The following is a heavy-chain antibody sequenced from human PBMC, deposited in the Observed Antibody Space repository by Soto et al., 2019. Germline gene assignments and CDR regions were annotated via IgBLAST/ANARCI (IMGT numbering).Heavy chain of an antibody. CDR1: GASMSSGGYY. Sequence: QVQLQESGPGLLKPSQTLSLTCTVSGASMSSGGYYWTWIRQSPGKGLEWIGYIYYSGSTYYNPSLESRVAISLDTSRSQFSLTLHSVTAADTAIYYCARDRHNNFFDPWGQGTLVTVSS. J-gene: IGHJ5*02. V-gene: IGHV4-31*03. CDR2: IYYSGST. D-gene: IGHD6-6*01. CDR3: ARDRHNNFFDP.